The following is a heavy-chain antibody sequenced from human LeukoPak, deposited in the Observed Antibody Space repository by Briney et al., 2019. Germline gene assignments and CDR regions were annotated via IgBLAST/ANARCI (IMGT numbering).Heavy chain of an antibody. D-gene: IGHD6-19*01. V-gene: IGHV4-30-4*01. CDR1: GVSISSGDYY. CDR2: IYYSGST. J-gene: IGHJ4*02. CDR3: ARGFFGSSGWDPPFDY. Sequence: NSSETLSLTCTVSGVSISSGDYYWSWIRQPPGKGLEWIGYIYYSGSTYYNPSLKSRVTISVDTSKNQFSLKLSSVTAADTAVYYCARGFFGSSGWDPPFDYWGQGTLVTVSS.